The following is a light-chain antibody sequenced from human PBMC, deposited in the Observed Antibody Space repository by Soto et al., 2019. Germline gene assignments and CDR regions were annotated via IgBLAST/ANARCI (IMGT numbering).Light chain of an antibody. CDR1: QSVTSTY. CDR2: GAS. CDR3: QQYAYPPWT. Sequence: DTVLTQSPGTLSLSPGERATLSCRASQSVTSTYLAWYQHRPGQAPRLLIYGASTRATGIPDRFSGSGSETDVTITISRLEPEDFAVYYCQQYAYPPWTFGHGTKVEIK. J-gene: IGKJ1*01. V-gene: IGKV3-20*01.